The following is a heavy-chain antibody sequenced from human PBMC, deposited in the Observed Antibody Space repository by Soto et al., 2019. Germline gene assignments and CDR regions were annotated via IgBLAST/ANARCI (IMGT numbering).Heavy chain of an antibody. CDR1: GFTFGDYA. Sequence: GGSLRLSCTASGFTFGDYAMSWFRQAPGKGLEWVGFIRSKAYGGTTEYAASVKGRFTISRDDSKSIAYLQMNSLKTEDTAVYYCTRDGPDWGLHLGESPFSNAFDIWGQGTMVTVSS. CDR3: TRDGPDWGLHLGESPFSNAFDI. J-gene: IGHJ3*02. V-gene: IGHV3-49*03. CDR2: IRSKAYGGTT. D-gene: IGHD3-16*01.